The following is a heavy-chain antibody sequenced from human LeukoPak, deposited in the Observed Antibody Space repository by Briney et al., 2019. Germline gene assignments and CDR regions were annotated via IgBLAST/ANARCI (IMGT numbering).Heavy chain of an antibody. CDR1: GFTFDDYA. CDR3: AKDMVRGVPPSYYFDY. J-gene: IGHJ4*02. V-gene: IGHV3-9*01. D-gene: IGHD3-10*01. CDR2: ISWNSGSI. Sequence: GGSLRLSCAASGFTFDDYAMHWVRQAPGKGLEWVSGISWNSGSIGYADSVKGRFAISRDNAKNSLYLQMNSLRAEDTALYYCAKDMVRGVPPSYYFDYWGQGTLVTVSS.